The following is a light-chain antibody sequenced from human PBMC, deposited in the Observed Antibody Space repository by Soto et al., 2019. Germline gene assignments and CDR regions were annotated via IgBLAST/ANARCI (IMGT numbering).Light chain of an antibody. CDR2: AAS. V-gene: IGKV3-20*01. CDR3: QQYGSSPLFT. CDR1: QSVSSSF. J-gene: IGKJ3*01. Sequence: EIVLTQSPGTLSLSPGERDTLSCRASQSVSSSFLAWYQQKPGQAPRLLIYAASGRATGVPDRFSGSGSGTDFTLTISRLEPEDSAVYYCQQYGSSPLFTFGPGTKVDIK.